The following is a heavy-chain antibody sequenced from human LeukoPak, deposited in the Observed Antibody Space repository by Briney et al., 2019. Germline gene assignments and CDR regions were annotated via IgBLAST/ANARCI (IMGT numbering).Heavy chain of an antibody. D-gene: IGHD6-19*01. CDR3: AKDVAVAGTVPFDY. V-gene: IGHV3-30*18. CDR2: ISYDGSNK. J-gene: IGHJ4*02. Sequence: GGSLRLSCAASGLTFSSYGMHWVRQAPGKGLEWVAVISYDGSNKYYADSVKGRFTISRDNSKNTLYLQMNSLRAEDTAVYYCAKDVAVAGTVPFDYWGQGTLVTVSS. CDR1: GLTFSSYG.